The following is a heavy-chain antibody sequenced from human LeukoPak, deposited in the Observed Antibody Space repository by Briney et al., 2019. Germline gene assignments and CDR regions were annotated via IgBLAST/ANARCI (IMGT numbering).Heavy chain of an antibody. CDR2: ISGSGGST. V-gene: IGHV3-23*01. CDR1: GFTFSSYA. J-gene: IGHJ4*02. Sequence: GGSLRLSCAASGFTFSSYAMSWVRQAPGKGLEWVSVISGSGGSTYYADSVKGRFTISRDNSKNTLYLQMNSLRAEDTAVYYCAKDLSVGRWLAPIDYWGQGTLVTVSS. D-gene: IGHD6-19*01. CDR3: AKDLSVGRWLAPIDY.